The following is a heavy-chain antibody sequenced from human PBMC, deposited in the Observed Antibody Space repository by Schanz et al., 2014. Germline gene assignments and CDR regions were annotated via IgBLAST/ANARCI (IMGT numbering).Heavy chain of an antibody. J-gene: IGHJ6*03. CDR2: ISYDGSKK. V-gene: IGHV3-33*08. CDR1: GFMFSSYG. Sequence: QVQLVESGGGVVQPGRSLRLSCAASGFMFSSYGMHWVRQAPGKGLEWVGVISYDGSKKSYADSVKGRFTISRDNSKNTLYLQMNSLRADDTAVYYCAKGPYYYYYMDVWGNGTTVTVSS. CDR3: AKGPYYYYYMDV.